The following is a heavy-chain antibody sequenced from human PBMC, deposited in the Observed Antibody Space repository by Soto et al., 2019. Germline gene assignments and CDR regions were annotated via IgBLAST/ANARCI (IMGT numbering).Heavy chain of an antibody. V-gene: IGHV3-48*03. D-gene: IGHD1-26*01. Sequence: EVQLVQSGGGLVQPGGSLRLSCAASGFTFSSHEMNWVRQAPGKGLEWVSYISSSCSTTYYADSVKGRFTISRDNAKNSLYLQMNSLRAEDSAVYYCARDRGGTYYIASDIWGQGTMVTVSS. CDR1: GFTFSSHE. J-gene: IGHJ3*02. CDR2: ISSSCSTT. CDR3: ARDRGGTYYIASDI.